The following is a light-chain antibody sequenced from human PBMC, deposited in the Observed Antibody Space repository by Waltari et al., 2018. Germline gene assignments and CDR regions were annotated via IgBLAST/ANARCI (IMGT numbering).Light chain of an antibody. CDR3: QTWDIATVV. V-gene: IGLV4-69*01. CDR1: SAHSNYA. CDR2: VNSDGSH. Sequence: LALTQSPSASASLGASVTVTCTLSSAHSNYAIPWHQQQPQKGPRYLMKVNSDGSHIRGAGISDRFSGSSSGAERYLTISSLQSEDEGDYYCQTWDIATVVFGGGTKLTVL. J-gene: IGLJ2*01.